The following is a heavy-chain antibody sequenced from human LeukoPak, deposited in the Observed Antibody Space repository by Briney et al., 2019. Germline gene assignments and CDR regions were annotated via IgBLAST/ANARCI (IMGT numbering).Heavy chain of an antibody. CDR3: ARRGYYYGSGSYYRPPHFDY. CDR2: INHSGST. Sequence: SETLSLTCAVYGGSFSGYYWSWIRQPPGKGLEWIGEINHSGSTNYNPSLKSRVTISVDTSKNQFSLKLSSVTAADTAVYYCARRGYYYGSGSYYRPPHFDYWGQGTLDTVSS. D-gene: IGHD3-10*01. V-gene: IGHV4-34*01. CDR1: GGSFSGYY. J-gene: IGHJ4*02.